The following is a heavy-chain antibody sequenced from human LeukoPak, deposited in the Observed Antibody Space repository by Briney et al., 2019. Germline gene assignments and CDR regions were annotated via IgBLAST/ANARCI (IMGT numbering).Heavy chain of an antibody. V-gene: IGHV4-39*01. CDR3: ARQTGAGLFILP. D-gene: IGHD3-3*01. Sequence: SETLSLTCAVSGGSISTSNSYWGWIRRPPGNGLEWVGSIYYSGNTYYNPSLKSRVTISVDTSKNQFSLILTSVTAADTAVYYCARQTGAGLFILPGGQGTLVTVSS. J-gene: IGHJ4*02. CDR1: GGSISTSNSY. CDR2: IYYSGNT.